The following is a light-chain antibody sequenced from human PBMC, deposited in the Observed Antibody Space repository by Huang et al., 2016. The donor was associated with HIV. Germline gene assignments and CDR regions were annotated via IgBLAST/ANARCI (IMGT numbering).Light chain of an antibody. J-gene: IGKJ1*01. CDR3: QRYDSVPRT. V-gene: IGKV1-27*01. CDR1: QDIKNY. CDR2: AAS. Sequence: DIQMTQYPSSLSASVGDRVTITCRASQDIKNYLAWYQQKAGQVPELLIYAASSLQSGVPSRFSGRGSGTDFTLSIISLQPEDVATYYCQRYDSVPRTFGQGTKVDIK.